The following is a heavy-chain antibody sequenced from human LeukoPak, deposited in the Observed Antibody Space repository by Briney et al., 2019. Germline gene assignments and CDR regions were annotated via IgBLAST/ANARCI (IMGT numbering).Heavy chain of an antibody. CDR1: GYTFTSYY. CDR2: ISPSGGST. J-gene: IGHJ3*02. Sequence: GASVKVSCKASGYTFTSYYMDWVRQAPGQGLEWMGIISPSGGSTSYAQKFQGRLTMTRDMSTSTVYMELSSLRSEDTAVYYCASLAGGNSESSDAFDIWGQGTMVTVSS. D-gene: IGHD4-23*01. V-gene: IGHV1-46*01. CDR3: ASLAGGNSESSDAFDI.